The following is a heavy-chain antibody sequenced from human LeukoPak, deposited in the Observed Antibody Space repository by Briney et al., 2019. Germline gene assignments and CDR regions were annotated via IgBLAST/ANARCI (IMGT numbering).Heavy chain of an antibody. CDR2: IYRGGNT. CDR1: GFTVSSNY. Sequence: PGGSLRLSCAASGFTVSSNYMSWVRQAPGKGLEWVSVIYRGGNTYYADSVKGRFTISRDNSKNTVYLQMNSLRAEDTAVYYCARDRVGATDYFDYWGQGTLVTVSS. V-gene: IGHV3-53*01. CDR3: ARDRVGATDYFDY. D-gene: IGHD1-26*01. J-gene: IGHJ4*02.